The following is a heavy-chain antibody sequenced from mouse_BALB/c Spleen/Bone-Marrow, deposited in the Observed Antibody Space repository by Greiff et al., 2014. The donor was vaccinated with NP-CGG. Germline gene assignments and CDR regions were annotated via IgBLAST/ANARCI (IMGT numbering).Heavy chain of an antibody. D-gene: IGHD4-1*01. V-gene: IGHV1S130*01. Sequence: VQLQQSGSVLVRPGASVKLSCKASGYTFTSSWMHWAKQRPGQGLEWIGEIHPNSGSTNYNEKFKGKATLTVDTSSSTAYVDLSSLTSEDSAVYYCARELGRGYYFDYWGQGTTLTVSS. CDR2: IHPNSGST. J-gene: IGHJ2*01. CDR1: GYTFTSSW. CDR3: ARELGRGYYFDY.